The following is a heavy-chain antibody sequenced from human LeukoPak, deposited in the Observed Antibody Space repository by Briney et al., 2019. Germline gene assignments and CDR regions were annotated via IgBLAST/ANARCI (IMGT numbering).Heavy chain of an antibody. V-gene: IGHV4-34*01. CDR1: GGPFSGYF. CDR3: ARSNYNLGSFPFDF. D-gene: IGHD3-10*01. CDR2: IHNSGTT. Sequence: SETLSLTCAVSGGPFSGYFWSWIRQSSGKGLEWIGEIHNSGTTNYNPSLNSRVTISEDTSKNQFYLNLSSVTAADTAVYYCARSNYNLGSFPFDFWGQGPLVTVSS. J-gene: IGHJ4*02.